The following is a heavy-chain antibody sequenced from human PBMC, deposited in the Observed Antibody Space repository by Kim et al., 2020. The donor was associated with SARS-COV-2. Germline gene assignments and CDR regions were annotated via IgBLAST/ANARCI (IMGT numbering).Heavy chain of an antibody. Sequence: GGSLRLSCAASGFTFSSYSMNWVRQAPGKGLEWVSSISSSSSYIYYADSVKGRFTISRDNAKNSLYLQMNSLRAEDTAVYYCARDLGYSGSYGGLVGIGPYYYYYGMDVWGQGTTVTVSS. CDR2: ISSSSSYI. CDR1: GFTFSSYS. D-gene: IGHD1-26*01. J-gene: IGHJ6*02. CDR3: ARDLGYSGSYGGLVGIGPYYYYYGMDV. V-gene: IGHV3-21*01.